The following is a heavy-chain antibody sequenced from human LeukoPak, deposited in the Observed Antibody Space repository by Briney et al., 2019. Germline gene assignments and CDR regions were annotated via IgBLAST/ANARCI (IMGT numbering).Heavy chain of an antibody. CDR1: GYSFTNYW. V-gene: IGHV5-51*01. Sequence: GESLKISCQVSGYSFTNYWIGWVRQMPGKGLEWMGLIHPDDSDTRYSPSFQGQVTISADKSMSTAYLQWRSLKASDTAMYYCARHQRGPTITMVSNQYHYYYMDVWGKGTTVTVSS. D-gene: IGHD3-10*01. J-gene: IGHJ6*03. CDR2: IHPDDSDT. CDR3: ARHQRGPTITMVSNQYHYYYMDV.